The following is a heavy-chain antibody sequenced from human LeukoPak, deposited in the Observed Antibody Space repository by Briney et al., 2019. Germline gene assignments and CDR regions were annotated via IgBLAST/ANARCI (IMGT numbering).Heavy chain of an antibody. Sequence: GGSLRLSCAASGFTFNIYAMSWVRQAPGKGLEWLSAISGSGGSTLYADSVKGRFTISRDNSKNTLYLQMNSLRAEDTAVYYCAKSATFGYCTSGACSDLRSFDYWGRGTLVTVSS. CDR2: ISGSGGST. D-gene: IGHD2-8*01. CDR3: AKSATFGYCTSGACSDLRSFDY. V-gene: IGHV3-23*01. CDR1: GFTFNIYA. J-gene: IGHJ4*02.